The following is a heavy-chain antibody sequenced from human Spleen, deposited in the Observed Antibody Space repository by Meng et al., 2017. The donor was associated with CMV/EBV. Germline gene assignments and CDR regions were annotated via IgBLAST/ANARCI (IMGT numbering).Heavy chain of an antibody. CDR1: GFTFSSYS. Sequence: GESLKISCAASGFTFSSYSMNWVRQAPGKGLEWVSSISSSSSYIYYADSVKGRFTISRDNAKNSLFLQMRSLRAEDTAVYYCARDRVPEPPLEWPQLWGENFWGQGALVTVSS. J-gene: IGHJ4*02. V-gene: IGHV3-21*01. CDR2: ISSSSSYI. D-gene: IGHD3-3*01. CDR3: ARDRVPEPPLEWPQLWGENF.